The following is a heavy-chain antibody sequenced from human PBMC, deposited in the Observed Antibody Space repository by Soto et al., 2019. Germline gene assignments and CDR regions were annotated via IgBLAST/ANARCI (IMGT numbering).Heavy chain of an antibody. CDR2: INPSGGST. J-gene: IGHJ4*02. Sequence: VASVKVSCKASGYTFTSYYMHWVRQAPGQGLEWMGIINPSGGSTSYAQKFQGRVTMTRDTSTSTVYMELSSLRSEDTAVYYCARDLSYYDSRGYYTDYWGQGILVTVFS. V-gene: IGHV1-46*01. CDR1: GYTFTSYY. CDR3: ARDLSYYDSRGYYTDY. D-gene: IGHD3-22*01.